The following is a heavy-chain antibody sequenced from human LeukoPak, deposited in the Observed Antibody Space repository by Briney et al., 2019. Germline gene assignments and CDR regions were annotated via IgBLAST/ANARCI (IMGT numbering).Heavy chain of an antibody. J-gene: IGHJ4*02. CDR2: ISDIGSI. Sequence: SETLSVTCTVSGGSISSYYWSWIRQPPGKGLEWIAYISDIGSINYNPSLKSRVTMSVDTSKNQFSLKLSSVTAADTAVYYCARGRKVGTAMASPYYFDYWGQGTLVTVSS. CDR3: ARGRKVGTAMASPYYFDY. D-gene: IGHD5-18*01. V-gene: IGHV4-59*12. CDR1: GGSISSYY.